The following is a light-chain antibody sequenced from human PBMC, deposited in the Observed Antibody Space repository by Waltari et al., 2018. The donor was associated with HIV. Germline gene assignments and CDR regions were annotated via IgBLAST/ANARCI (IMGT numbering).Light chain of an antibody. Sequence: QSVLTQPPSVSGAPGHRVTIPYTGTRPNIGAHYDIHWYQQLPGTAPKLLICGNNNRPSGVPDRFSGSKSGTSASLAITGLQAEDEADYYCQSYDSSLSGSGVFGGGTKLTVL. J-gene: IGLJ3*02. CDR2: GNN. V-gene: IGLV1-40*01. CDR1: RPNIGAHYD. CDR3: QSYDSSLSGSGV.